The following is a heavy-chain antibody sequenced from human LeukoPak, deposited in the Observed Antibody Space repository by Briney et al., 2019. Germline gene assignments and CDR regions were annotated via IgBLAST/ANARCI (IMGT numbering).Heavy chain of an antibody. J-gene: IGHJ5*02. CDR3: ASPLRPYNWFDP. Sequence: PSETLSLTCAVYGGSFSGYYWNWIRQPPGKGLEWIGSIYYSGSTYYNPSLKSRVTISVDTSKNQFSLKLSSVTAADTAVYYCASPLRPYNWFDPWGQGTLVTVSS. CDR2: IYYSGST. CDR1: GGSFSGYY. V-gene: IGHV4-34*01.